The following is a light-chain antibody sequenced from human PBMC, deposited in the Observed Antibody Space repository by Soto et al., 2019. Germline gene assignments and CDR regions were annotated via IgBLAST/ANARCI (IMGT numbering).Light chain of an antibody. V-gene: IGLV2-14*01. CDR3: CSYTTTSTFV. CDR2: EVF. J-gene: IGLJ2*01. Sequence: QSALTQPASVSGSPGQSITISCPGPSSDVGGYNYVSWYQQHPGKVPKLIIFEVFRRPSGISTRFSGSKSGNTASLTISGLQAEDEADYYCCSYTTTSTFVFGGGTKLTVL. CDR1: SSDVGGYNY.